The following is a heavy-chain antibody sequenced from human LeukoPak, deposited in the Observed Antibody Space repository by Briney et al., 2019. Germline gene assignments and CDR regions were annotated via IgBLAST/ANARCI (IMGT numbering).Heavy chain of an antibody. J-gene: IGHJ4*02. CDR3: ATYRSRGSDY. Sequence: PSETLSLTCTVSGGSISSHYWSWIRQPPGKGLEWIGYIFNSGGTNYNPSLKSRVTISLDTSKNQFSLKLSSVTAADTAVYYCATYRSRGSDYWGQGTLVAVSS. D-gene: IGHD2-21*01. CDR1: GGSISSHY. CDR2: IFNSGGT. V-gene: IGHV4-59*11.